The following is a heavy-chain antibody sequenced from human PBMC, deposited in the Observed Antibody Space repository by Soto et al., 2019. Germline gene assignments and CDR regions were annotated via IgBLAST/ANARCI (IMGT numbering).Heavy chain of an antibody. CDR1: GGSISSGGYS. CDR3: ARGSPYYDYVWGSYRFGQYFDY. Sequence: PSETLSLTCAVSGGSISSGGYSWSWIRQPPGKGLEWIGYIYHSGSTYYNPSLKSRVTISVDRSKNQFSLKLSSVTAADTAVYYCARGSPYYDYVWGSYRFGQYFDYW. CDR2: IYHSGST. D-gene: IGHD3-16*02. J-gene: IGHJ4*01. V-gene: IGHV4-30-2*01.